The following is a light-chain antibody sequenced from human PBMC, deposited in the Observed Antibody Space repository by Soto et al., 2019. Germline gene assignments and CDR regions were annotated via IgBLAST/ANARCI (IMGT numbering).Light chain of an antibody. CDR1: QSVSNNY. Sequence: EVVLPQPPGTLSLSPGEGATLSCRASQSVSNNYFAWYQQKAGQAPRLLICGSSDRATGIPDRFSGSGSGADFTLTISRVELEDFAVYDGHQYGSSPPYSVGQDTKLEIK. V-gene: IGKV3-20*01. J-gene: IGKJ2*03. CDR3: HQYGSSPPYS. CDR2: GSS.